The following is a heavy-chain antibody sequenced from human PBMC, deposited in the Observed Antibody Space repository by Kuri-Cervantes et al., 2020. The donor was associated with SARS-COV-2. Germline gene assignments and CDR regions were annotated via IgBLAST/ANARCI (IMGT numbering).Heavy chain of an antibody. J-gene: IGHJ4*02. CDR1: GFTFSSYA. CDR2: ISYEGSNK. Sequence: GGSLRLSCAASGFTFSSYAMHWVRQAPGKGLEWVASISYEGSNKHYADSVKDRFTISRDYSRDTLYLQMNSLGAEDTAVYYCAKSSGIFMIYATRAAFDHWGQGTLVTVSS. V-gene: IGHV3-30*18. CDR3: AKSSGIFMIYATRAAFDH. D-gene: IGHD2-8*01.